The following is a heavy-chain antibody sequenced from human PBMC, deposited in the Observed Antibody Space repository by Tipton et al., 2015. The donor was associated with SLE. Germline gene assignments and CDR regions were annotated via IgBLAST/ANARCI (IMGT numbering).Heavy chain of an antibody. CDR3: AREGGGY. CDR2: IYTSGNH. D-gene: IGHD3-16*01. V-gene: IGHV4-61*09. J-gene: IGHJ4*02. CDR1: GASTSDDPYY. Sequence: TLSLTCAVSGASTSDDPYYYNWLRQPAGRGLEWIGQIYTSGNHIYHPSLKSRVNMSVDTSKNQFSLELSSVTAADTAVYYCAREGGGYWGQGTLVTVSS.